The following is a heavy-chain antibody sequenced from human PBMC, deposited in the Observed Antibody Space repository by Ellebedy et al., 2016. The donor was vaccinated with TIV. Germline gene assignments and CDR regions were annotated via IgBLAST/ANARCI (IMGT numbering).Heavy chain of an antibody. J-gene: IGHJ4*02. Sequence: AASVKVSCKASGYSFTGYDINGVRQAPGQGLAWMGWVNPNTGNTAYAQKFQGRVFMTTDTSTTTAYMELSSLTSEDTALYYGAREVTSKGLDSWGLGTLVTVSS. CDR1: GYSFTGYD. D-gene: IGHD2-21*02. CDR2: VNPNTGNT. CDR3: AREVTSKGLDS. V-gene: IGHV1-8*01.